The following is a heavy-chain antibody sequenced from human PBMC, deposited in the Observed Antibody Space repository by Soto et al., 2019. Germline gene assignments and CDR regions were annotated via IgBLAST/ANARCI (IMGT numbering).Heavy chain of an antibody. CDR1: GFTFSSYA. CDR2: ISYDGSNK. CDR3: AREGLQQLVSYYYYGMDV. D-gene: IGHD6-6*01. V-gene: IGHV3-30-3*01. Sequence: QVQLVESGGGVVQPGRSLRLSCAASGFTFSSYAMHWVRQAPGKGLEWVAVISYDGSNKYYADSVKGRFTISRDNSKNTLYLQMNSLRAEDTAVYYCAREGLQQLVSYYYYGMDVWGQGTTVTVSS. J-gene: IGHJ6*02.